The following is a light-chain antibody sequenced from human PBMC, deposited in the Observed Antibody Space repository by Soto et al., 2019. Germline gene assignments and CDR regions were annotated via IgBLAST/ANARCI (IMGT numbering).Light chain of an antibody. J-gene: IGLJ1*01. CDR2: EVT. Sequence: QLVLTQPASVSGYPGQSITISCTGSSSDVGNHNYVSWYQQHPGKAPKLMIYEVTSRPSGVSDRFSGSKSGNTASLTISGLQAEDEADYYCSSYTSSTTLEVFGTGTKVTVL. CDR1: SSDVGNHNY. CDR3: SSYTSSTTLEV. V-gene: IGLV2-14*01.